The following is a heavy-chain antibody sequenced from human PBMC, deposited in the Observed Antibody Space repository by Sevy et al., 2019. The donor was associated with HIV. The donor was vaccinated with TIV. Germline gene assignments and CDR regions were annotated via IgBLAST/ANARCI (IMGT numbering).Heavy chain of an antibody. J-gene: IGHJ4*02. V-gene: IGHV3-49*03. CDR1: GFTFGDYA. D-gene: IGHD2-15*01. CDR3: TRGPNCSGGSCYGQDFDY. Sequence: GGSLRLSCTASGFTFGDYAMSWFRQAPGKGLEWVGFIRSKAYGGTTEYAASVKGRFTISRDDSKGIAYLQMNSLKTEDTAVYYCTRGPNCSGGSCYGQDFDYWGQGTLVTVSS. CDR2: IRSKAYGGTT.